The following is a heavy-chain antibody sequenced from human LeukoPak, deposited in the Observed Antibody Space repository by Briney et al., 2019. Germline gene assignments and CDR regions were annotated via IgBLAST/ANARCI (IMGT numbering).Heavy chain of an antibody. Sequence: PGGSLRLSCAASGFTFSSYSMNWVRQAPGKGLEWVSSISSSSSYIYYADSVKGRFTISRDNARNSLYLQMNTLRAEDTAVYSCARGADGVSSNSRGWFDPWGQGTLITVSS. CDR1: GFTFSSYS. V-gene: IGHV3-21*01. D-gene: IGHD2-15*01. CDR2: ISSSSSYI. J-gene: IGHJ5*02. CDR3: ARGADGVSSNSRGWFDP.